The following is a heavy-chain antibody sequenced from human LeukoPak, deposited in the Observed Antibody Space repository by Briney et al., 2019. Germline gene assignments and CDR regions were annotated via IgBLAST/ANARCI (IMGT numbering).Heavy chain of an antibody. CDR1: GYTFTSYG. V-gene: IGHV1-18*01. J-gene: IGHJ4*02. D-gene: IGHD3-3*01. Sequence: APVKVSCKASGYTFTSYGISWVRQAPGQGLEWMGWISAYNGNTNYAQKLQGRVTMTTDTSTSTAYMELRSLRSDNTAVYYCARDRGYYDFWSDYPNFDYWGQGTLVTVSS. CDR2: ISAYNGNT. CDR3: ARDRGYYDFWSDYPNFDY.